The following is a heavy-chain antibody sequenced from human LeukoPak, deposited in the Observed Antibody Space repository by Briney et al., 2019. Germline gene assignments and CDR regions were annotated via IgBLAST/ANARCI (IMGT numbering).Heavy chain of an antibody. V-gene: IGHV1-46*01. CDR1: GYTFTSYY. D-gene: IGHD5-18*01. CDR2: INPSGGST. CDR3: ARVRGDTAIPHGMDV. J-gene: IGHJ6*02. Sequence: ASVKVSCKASGYTFTSYYMHWVRQAPGQGLEWMGIINPSGGSTSYAQKFQGRVTMTRDTSISTAYMELSRLRSDDTAVYYCARVRGDTAIPHGMDVWGQGTTVTVSS.